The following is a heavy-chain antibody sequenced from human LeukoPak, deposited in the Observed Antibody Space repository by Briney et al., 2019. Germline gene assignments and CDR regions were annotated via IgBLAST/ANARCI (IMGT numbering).Heavy chain of an antibody. D-gene: IGHD4/OR15-4a*01. J-gene: IGHJ4*02. Sequence: PGGSLRLSCAASGFTFDDYAMHWVRQAPGKGLEWVSGISWNSGSIGYADSVKGRFTISRDSSKHTLYLQMNSLRVEDTAVYYCAKAGLVRGGALDSWGQGTLVTVSS. CDR2: ISWNSGSI. V-gene: IGHV3-9*01. CDR1: GFTFDDYA. CDR3: AKAGLVRGGALDS.